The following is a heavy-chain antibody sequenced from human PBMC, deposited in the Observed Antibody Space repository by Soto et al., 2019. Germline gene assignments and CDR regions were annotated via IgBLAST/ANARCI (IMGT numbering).Heavy chain of an antibody. CDR3: PTHPGEDYYYYYMDV. V-gene: IGHV1-18*01. J-gene: IGHJ6*03. CDR1: GYTFTSYG. Sequence: ASVKVSCKASGYTFTSYGISWARQAPGQGLEWMGWISAYNGNTNYAQKLQGRVTMTTDTSTSTAYMELRSLRSDDTAFYYCPTHPGEDYYYYYMDVWGKGTTVTVS. CDR2: ISAYNGNT.